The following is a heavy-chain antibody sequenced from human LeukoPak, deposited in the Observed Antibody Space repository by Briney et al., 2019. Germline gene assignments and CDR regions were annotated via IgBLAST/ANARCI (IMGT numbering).Heavy chain of an antibody. CDR2: IYSGGST. Sequence: GGSLRLSCAASGFTVSSNYMSWVRQAPGKGLEWVSVIYSGGSTYYADSVKGRFTISRDNSKNTLYLQMNSLRAEDTAVYYCARDQGDSSGWPTYYFDYWGQGTLVTVSS. J-gene: IGHJ4*02. CDR1: GFTVSSNY. CDR3: ARDQGDSSGWPTYYFDY. V-gene: IGHV3-66*01. D-gene: IGHD6-19*01.